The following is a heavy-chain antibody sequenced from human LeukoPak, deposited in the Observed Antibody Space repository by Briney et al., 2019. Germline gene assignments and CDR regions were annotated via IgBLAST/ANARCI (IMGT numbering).Heavy chain of an antibody. J-gene: IGHJ4*02. V-gene: IGHV1-8*01. D-gene: IGHD7-27*01. CDR2: MNPNSGNT. CDR3: ARNAPLTGDFDY. CDR1: GYTFTSYD. Sequence: ASVKVSCKASGYTFTSYDINWVRQATGQGLEWVGWMNPNSGNTGYAQKFQGRVTMTRNTPISTAYMELNSLRSEDTAVYYCARNAPLTGDFDYWGPGTLVIVSS.